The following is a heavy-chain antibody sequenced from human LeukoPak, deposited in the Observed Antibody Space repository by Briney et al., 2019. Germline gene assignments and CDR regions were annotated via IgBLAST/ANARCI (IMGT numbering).Heavy chain of an antibody. V-gene: IGHV4-34*01. CDR3: TRGRTWLRFIRAYFDY. Sequence: PSETLPLTCAVYGGSFSGYYWSWIRQPPGKGLEGIGEINHSGSTNYNPSLKSRVTISVDTSKNQFSLKLSSVTAADTAVYYCTRGRTWLRFIRAYFDYWGQGTLVTVSS. CDR1: GGSFSGYY. D-gene: IGHD5-12*01. J-gene: IGHJ4*02. CDR2: INHSGST.